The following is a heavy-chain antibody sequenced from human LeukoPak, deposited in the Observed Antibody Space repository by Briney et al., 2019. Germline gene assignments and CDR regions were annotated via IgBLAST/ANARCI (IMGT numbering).Heavy chain of an antibody. CDR1: GFTFSSYA. V-gene: IGHV3-23*01. Sequence: PGGSLRLSCAASGFTFSSYAMSWVRQAPGKGLEWVSAISGSGGSTYYADSVKGRFTIFRDNSKNTLYLQMNSLRAEDTAVYYCAKAPSYGSGSYYTTWGQGTLVTVSS. CDR2: ISGSGGST. CDR3: AKAPSYGSGSYYTT. J-gene: IGHJ5*02. D-gene: IGHD3-10*01.